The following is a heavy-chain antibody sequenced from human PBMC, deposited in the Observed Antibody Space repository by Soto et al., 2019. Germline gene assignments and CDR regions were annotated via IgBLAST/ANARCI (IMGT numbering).Heavy chain of an antibody. CDR1: GGSFSGYY. J-gene: IGHJ4*02. V-gene: IGHV4-34*01. Sequence: QVQLQQWGAGLLKPSETLSLTCAVYGGSFSGYYWTWIRQPPGTGLEWIGEINHSGSTNYNPSLKSRVTISVDTSKNRFSLKLTSVSAADTAVYYCARDKITGLCDYWGQGTLVTVSS. CDR2: INHSGST. D-gene: IGHD2-8*02. CDR3: ARDKITGLCDY.